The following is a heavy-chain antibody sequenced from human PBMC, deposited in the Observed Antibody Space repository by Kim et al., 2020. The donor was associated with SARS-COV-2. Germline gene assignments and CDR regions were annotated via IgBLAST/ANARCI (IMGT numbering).Heavy chain of an antibody. V-gene: IGHV3-48*03. D-gene: IGHD6-6*01. J-gene: IGHJ4*02. CDR1: GFPFSSYE. Sequence: GGSLRLSCAASGFPFSSYEMNWVRQAPGKGLEWVSYISGGGETTYYADSVKGRFTISRDNAKNSLYLQMYSLRAEDTAVYYCARDDLGSSSPFDYWGQGTLVTVSS. CDR3: ARDDLGSSSPFDY. CDR2: ISGGGETT.